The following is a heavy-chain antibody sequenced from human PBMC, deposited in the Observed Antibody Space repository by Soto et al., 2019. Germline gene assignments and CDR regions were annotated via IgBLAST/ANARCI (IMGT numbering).Heavy chain of an antibody. CDR2: VSSGGTTI. D-gene: IGHD6-19*01. CDR1: GFTFSSYG. V-gene: IGHV3-48*01. Sequence: EVQLVESGGGLLQPGGSLRLSCAASGFTFSSYGMNWVRQVPGKGLEWLSYVSSGGTTIYYADSVKGRFTISRDNAKNSLYLQMNSLRAGDTAMYYCARGARALAAPTDYWGQGTLVTVSS. J-gene: IGHJ4*02. CDR3: ARGARALAAPTDY.